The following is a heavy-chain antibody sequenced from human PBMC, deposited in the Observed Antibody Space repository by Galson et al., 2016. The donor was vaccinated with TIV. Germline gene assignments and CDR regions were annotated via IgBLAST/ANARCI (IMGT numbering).Heavy chain of an antibody. D-gene: IGHD3-22*01. CDR2: ISTSGSTT. CDR1: GFTFSSYE. Sequence: SLRLSCAASGFTFSSYEMSWVRQAPGKGMEWVSYISTSGSTTYHADSVKGRFTISRDNAKNSLYLRMNSLRAEDTAVYYCTRGGMIPYYWGQGTLVTVSS. CDR3: TRGGMIPYY. V-gene: IGHV3-48*03. J-gene: IGHJ4*02.